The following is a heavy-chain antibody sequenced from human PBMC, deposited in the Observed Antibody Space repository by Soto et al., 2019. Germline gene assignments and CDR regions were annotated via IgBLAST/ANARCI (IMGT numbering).Heavy chain of an antibody. J-gene: IGHJ6*02. CDR3: AIHSVARCYYRDVMDV. Sequence: GESLKISSKGSGYSFTSYWISWVRQMPGKGLEWMGRIDPSDSYTNYSPSFQGHVTISADKSISTAYLQWSSLKASDTAMYYCAIHSVARCYYRDVMDVWGQGTTVIVSS. D-gene: IGHD1-1*01. V-gene: IGHV5-10-1*01. CDR1: GYSFTSYW. CDR2: IDPSDSYT.